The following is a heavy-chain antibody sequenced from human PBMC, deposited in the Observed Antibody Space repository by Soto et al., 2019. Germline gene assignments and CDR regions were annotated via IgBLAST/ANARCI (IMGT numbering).Heavy chain of an antibody. D-gene: IGHD4-17*01. J-gene: IGHJ6*02. CDR1: GYTFTSYG. CDR2: ISAYNGNT. Sequence: QVQLVQSGAEVKKPGASVKVSCKASGYTFTSYGISWVRQAPGQGLEWMGWISAYNGNTNYAQKLQGRVTMTTDTSTSTAYMALRSLRSDDTAVYYCAREDYGDYGVGYYGMDVWGQGTTVTVSS. V-gene: IGHV1-18*01. CDR3: AREDYGDYGVGYYGMDV.